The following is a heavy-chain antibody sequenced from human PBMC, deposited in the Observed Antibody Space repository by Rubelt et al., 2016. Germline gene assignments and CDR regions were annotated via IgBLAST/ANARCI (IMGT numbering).Heavy chain of an antibody. CDR3: ARLGYQTYWYFDL. CDR2: IYYSGGT. Sequence: QVQLQESGPGLVKPSETLSLTCTVSSGSISSSRYFWGWIRQHPGKGPEWIGSIYYSGGTYYNPSLKSRATITLDTSKNQVSLRLGSGTAAETAVYYWARLGYQTYWYFDLWGRGTLVTVSS. J-gene: IGHJ2*01. D-gene: IGHD5-12*01. CDR1: SGSISSSRYF. V-gene: IGHV4-39*01.